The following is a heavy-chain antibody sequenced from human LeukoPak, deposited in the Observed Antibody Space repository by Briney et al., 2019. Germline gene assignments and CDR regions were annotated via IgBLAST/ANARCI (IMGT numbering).Heavy chain of an antibody. CDR1: GYTFNDYY. V-gene: IGHV1-2*02. CDR3: AGGGDYGDYLYDY. D-gene: IGHD4-17*01. CDR2: INPKSGAT. J-gene: IGHJ4*02. Sequence: GASVKVSCKASGYTFNDYYIHWVRQAPGQGLEWMGWINPKSGATYYVQKFQGRVTMTRDTSMSTAYIELSSLRSEDMAVYYCAGGGDYGDYLYDYWGQGTLVTVSS.